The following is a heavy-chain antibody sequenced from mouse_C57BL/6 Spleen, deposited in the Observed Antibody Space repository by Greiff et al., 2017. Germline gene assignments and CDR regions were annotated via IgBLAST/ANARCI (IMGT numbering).Heavy chain of an antibody. D-gene: IGHD1-1*01. V-gene: IGHV6-6*01. J-gene: IGHJ1*03. Sequence: EVQVVESGGGLVQPGGSMKLSCAASGFTFSDDWMDWVRQSPEKGLEWVAEIRNKANNHATYYAESVKGRITISRDDSKSSVYLQMNSLRAEDTGSYYCTGFITTVVARYFDVWGTGTTVTVSS. CDR2: IRNKANNHAT. CDR1: GFTFSDDW. CDR3: TGFITTVVARYFDV.